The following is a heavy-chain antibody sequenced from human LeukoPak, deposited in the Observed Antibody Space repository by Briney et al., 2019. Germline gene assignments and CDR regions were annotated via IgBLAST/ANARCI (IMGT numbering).Heavy chain of an antibody. V-gene: IGHV4-31*03. Sequence: SETLSLTCTVSGGSISSGGYYWSRIRQHPGKGLEWIGYIYYSGSTYYNPSLKSRVTISVDTSKNQFSLKLSSVTAADTAVYYCARALPLYGDYRFDPWGQGTLVTVSS. J-gene: IGHJ5*02. D-gene: IGHD4-17*01. CDR2: IYYSGST. CDR1: GGSISSGGYY. CDR3: ARALPLYGDYRFDP.